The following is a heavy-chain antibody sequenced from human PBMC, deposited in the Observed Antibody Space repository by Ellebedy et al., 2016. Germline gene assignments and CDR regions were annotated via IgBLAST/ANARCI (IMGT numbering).Heavy chain of an antibody. CDR1: GYTFTSYD. Sequence: ASVKVSCKASGYTFTSYDINWVRQATGQRLEWMGWINAGNGNTKYSQKFQGRVTITADKSTSTAYMELSSLRSEDTAVYYCARSVEMATIESDRYYLDYWGQGTLVTVSS. CDR3: ARSVEMATIESDRYYLDY. J-gene: IGHJ4*02. D-gene: IGHD5-24*01. V-gene: IGHV1-3*01. CDR2: INAGNGNT.